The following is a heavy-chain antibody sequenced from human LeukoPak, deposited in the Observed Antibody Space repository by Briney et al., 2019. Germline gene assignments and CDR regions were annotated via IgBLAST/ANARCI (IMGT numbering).Heavy chain of an antibody. D-gene: IGHD3-22*01. Sequence: GGSLRLSCAASEFTFSSYSMNWVRQAPGKGLEWVSYITSSGNSKSYADSVKGRFTISRDNTKNSLYLQMNGLRAEDTAVYYCATTRSSRYLTFDYWGQGILVAVSS. CDR3: ATTRSSRYLTFDY. V-gene: IGHV3-48*01. CDR1: EFTFSSYS. J-gene: IGHJ4*02. CDR2: ITSSGNSK.